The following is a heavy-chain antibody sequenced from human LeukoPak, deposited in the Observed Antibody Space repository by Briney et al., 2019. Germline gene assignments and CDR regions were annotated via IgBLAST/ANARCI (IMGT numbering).Heavy chain of an antibody. V-gene: IGHV3-23*01. D-gene: IGHD3-22*01. CDR2: ISGSGGST. Sequence: GGSLRLSCAAPGFTFSSYAMSWVRQAPGKGQEWVSAISGSGGSTYYADSVKGRFTISRDNSKNTLYLQMNSLRAEDTAVYYCAKHYYGSSGYTYNWFDPWGQGTLVTVSS. CDR1: GFTFSSYA. J-gene: IGHJ5*02. CDR3: AKHYYGSSGYTYNWFDP.